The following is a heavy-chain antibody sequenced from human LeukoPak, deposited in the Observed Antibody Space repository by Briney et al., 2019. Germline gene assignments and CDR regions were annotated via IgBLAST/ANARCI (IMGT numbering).Heavy chain of an antibody. CDR1: GGSISSHY. J-gene: IGHJ4*02. D-gene: IGHD3-22*01. CDR3: ASASSGYYYYFDY. Sequence: KPSETLSLTCTVSGGSISSHYWSWIRQPPGQGLEWIGYIYYSGSTNYNPSLKSRVTISADTSKNQFSLKLSSVTAADTAVYYCASASSGYYYYFDYWGQGTLVTVSS. V-gene: IGHV4-59*11. CDR2: IYYSGST.